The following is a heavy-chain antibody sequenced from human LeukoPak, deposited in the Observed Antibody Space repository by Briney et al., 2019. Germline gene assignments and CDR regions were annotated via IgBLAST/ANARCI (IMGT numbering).Heavy chain of an antibody. CDR3: ARDLNGGKVRTLDY. J-gene: IGHJ4*02. CDR2: VNQGGTEK. D-gene: IGHD4-23*01. V-gene: IGHV3-7*01. Sequence: PGGSLRLSCAASGFTFSSQWMSWVRQAPGKGLEWVANVNQGGTEKYYVDSVKGRFTISRDNAENSLYLQMNSLRAEDTAVYYCARDLNGGKVRTLDYWGQGTLVTVSS. CDR1: GFTFSSQW.